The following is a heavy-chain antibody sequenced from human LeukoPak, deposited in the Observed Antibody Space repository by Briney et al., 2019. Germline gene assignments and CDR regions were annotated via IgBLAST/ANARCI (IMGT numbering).Heavy chain of an antibody. CDR1: X. D-gene: IGHD4-23*01. CDR2: MNPNSGNT. J-gene: IGHJ5*02. CDR3: ARGPNKSDGGNSGSAWFDP. V-gene: IGHV1-8*01. Sequence: XXXWVRQXXGQGLEWMGWMNPNSGNTGYAQKFQGRVTMTRNTSISTAYMELSSLRSEDTAVYYCARGPNKSDGGNSGSAWFDPWGQGTLVTVSS.